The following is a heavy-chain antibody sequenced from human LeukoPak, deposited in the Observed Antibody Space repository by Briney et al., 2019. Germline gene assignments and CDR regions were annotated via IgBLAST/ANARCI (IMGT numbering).Heavy chain of an antibody. J-gene: IGHJ4*02. CDR1: GYTFTSYG. D-gene: IGHD3-10*01. CDR2: NSAYNGNT. V-gene: IGHV1-18*01. Sequence: GASVKVSCKASGYTFTSYGISWVRQAPGRGLEWMGWNSAYNGNTNYAQKLQGRVTMTTDTSTSTAYMELRSLRSDDTAVYYCARAEAYYYGSGISDYWGQGTLVTVSS. CDR3: ARAEAYYYGSGISDY.